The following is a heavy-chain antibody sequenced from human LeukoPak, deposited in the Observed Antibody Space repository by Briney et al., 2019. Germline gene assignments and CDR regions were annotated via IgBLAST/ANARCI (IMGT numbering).Heavy chain of an antibody. V-gene: IGHV4-34*01. J-gene: IGHJ6*02. CDR1: GGSFSGYY. Sequence: SSETLSLTCAVYGGSFSGYYWSWIRQPPGKGLEWIGEINHSGSTNYNPSLKSRVTISVDTSKNQFSLKLSSVTAADTAVYYCARGALLWFGEFYYYYGMDVWGQGTTVTVSS. CDR2: INHSGST. D-gene: IGHD3-10*01. CDR3: ARGALLWFGEFYYYYGMDV.